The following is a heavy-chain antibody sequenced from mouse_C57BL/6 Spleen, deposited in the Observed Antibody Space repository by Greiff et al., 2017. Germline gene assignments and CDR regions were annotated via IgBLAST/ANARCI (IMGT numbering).Heavy chain of an antibody. CDR1: GYSFTGYY. J-gene: IGHJ2*01. CDR3: ARRSY. Sequence: EVQLQQSGPELVKPGASVKISCKASGYSFTGYYMNWVKQSPEKSVEWIGEINPSTGGTTYNQKFKAKATLTVDKSSSTAYMQLKSLTSEDSAVYYCARRSYWGQGTTLTVSS. CDR2: INPSTGGT. V-gene: IGHV1-42*01.